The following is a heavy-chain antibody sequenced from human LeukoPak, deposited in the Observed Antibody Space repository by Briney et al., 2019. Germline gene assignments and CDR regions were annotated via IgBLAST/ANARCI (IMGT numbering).Heavy chain of an antibody. Sequence: ASVKVSCKASGYTFTSYDINWVRQATGQGLEWMGWMNPNSGNTGYAQKFQGRVTMTRNTSISTAYMELSSLRSEDTAVYFCARAGHDIGDYYFQDWGQGSLVTVS. D-gene: IGHD4-17*01. CDR3: ARAGHDIGDYYFQD. CDR2: MNPNSGNT. CDR1: GYTFTSYD. V-gene: IGHV1-8*01. J-gene: IGHJ1*01.